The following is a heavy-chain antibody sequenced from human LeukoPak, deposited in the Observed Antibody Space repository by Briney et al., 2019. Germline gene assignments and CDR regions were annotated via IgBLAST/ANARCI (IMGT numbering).Heavy chain of an antibody. Sequence: ASVKVSCKASGYTFSNFGISWVRQAPGQGLEWMGWISGNNDNPNYGQNFQGRFTVTSDSSTSTAYMELRNLRSGDTAVYYCARDGTSTDDYWGQGTLVTVSS. CDR2: ISGNNDNP. CDR1: GYTFSNFG. J-gene: IGHJ4*02. CDR3: ARDGTSTDDY. D-gene: IGHD2-2*01. V-gene: IGHV1-18*01.